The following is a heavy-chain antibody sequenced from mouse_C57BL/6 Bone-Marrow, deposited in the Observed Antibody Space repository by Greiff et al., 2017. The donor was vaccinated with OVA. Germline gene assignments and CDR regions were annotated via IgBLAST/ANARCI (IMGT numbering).Heavy chain of an antibody. CDR1: GFSFNTYA. J-gene: IGHJ3*01. Sequence: EVKLMESGGGLVQPKGSLKLSCAASGFSFNTYAMNWVRQAPGKGLEWVARIRSKSNNYATYYADSVKDRFTISRDDSESMLYLQMNNLKTEDTAVYYCVRQLRLRGFAYWGQGTLVTVSA. V-gene: IGHV10-1*01. CDR3: VRQLRLRGFAY. D-gene: IGHD3-2*02. CDR2: IRSKSNNYAT.